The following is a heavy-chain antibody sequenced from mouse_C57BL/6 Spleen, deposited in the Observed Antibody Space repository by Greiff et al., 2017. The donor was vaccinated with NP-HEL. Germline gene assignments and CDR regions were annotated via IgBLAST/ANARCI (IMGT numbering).Heavy chain of an antibody. V-gene: IGHV5-17*01. J-gene: IGHJ4*01. Sequence: EVKVVESGGGLVKPGGSLKLSCAASGFTFSDYGMHWVRQAPEKGLEWVAYISSGSSTIYYADTVKGRFTISRDNAKNTLFLQMTSLRSEDTAMYYCASNYDYDDYYAMDYWGQGTSVTVSS. CDR1: GFTFSDYG. CDR2: ISSGSSTI. CDR3: ASNYDYDDYYAMDY. D-gene: IGHD2-4*01.